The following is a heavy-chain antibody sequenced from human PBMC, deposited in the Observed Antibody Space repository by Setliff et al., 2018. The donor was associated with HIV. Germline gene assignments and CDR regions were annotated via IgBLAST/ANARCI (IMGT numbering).Heavy chain of an antibody. CDR3: AREIPYSYGGRGHPL. Sequence: KPSETLSLTCTVSQFSIRSGYYWSWIRQPPGKGLEWIGEVNRGRRTNYNSSLKSRVTISIDTSRNQFSLTVSSVTAADTAVYYCAREIPYSYGGRGHPLWGQGTLVTVSS. CDR1: QFSIRSGYY. CDR2: VNRGRRT. D-gene: IGHD3-22*01. J-gene: IGHJ4*02. V-gene: IGHV4-38-2*02.